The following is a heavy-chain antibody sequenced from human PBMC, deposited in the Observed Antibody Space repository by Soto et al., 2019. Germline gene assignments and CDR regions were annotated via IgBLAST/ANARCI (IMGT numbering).Heavy chain of an antibody. Sequence: GESLKISCAASGFTVSSNYMSWVRQAPGKGLEWVSVIYSGGSTYYADSVKGRFTISRDNSKNTLYLQMNSLRAEDTAVYYCARDRTYTYGSGGYFDYWGQGTLVTVSS. CDR2: IYSGGST. CDR3: ARDRTYTYGSGGYFDY. D-gene: IGHD5-18*01. J-gene: IGHJ4*02. CDR1: GFTVSSNY. V-gene: IGHV3-66*01.